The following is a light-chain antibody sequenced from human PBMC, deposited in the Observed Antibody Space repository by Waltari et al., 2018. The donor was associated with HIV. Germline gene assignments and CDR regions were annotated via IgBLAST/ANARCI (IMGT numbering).Light chain of an antibody. CDR1: SSDVGAYTL. J-gene: IGLJ3*02. CDR2: EVT. V-gene: IGLV2-23*02. Sequence: QSALTQSASVSGSPGQSITISCTGTSSDVGAYTLVSWYQQHPGEVPKLLIYEVTKRPSGVSTRFSGSKSANTASRTISGLQAEDEADYDCCSYAGSGLVFGGGTKLTVL. CDR3: CSYAGSGLV.